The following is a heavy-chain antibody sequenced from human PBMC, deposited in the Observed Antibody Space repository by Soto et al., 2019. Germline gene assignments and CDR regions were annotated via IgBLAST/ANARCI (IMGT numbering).Heavy chain of an antibody. J-gene: IGHJ4*02. CDR3: FNVAFGY. CDR1: GFSFSSNW. CDR2: IDQDGSEK. Sequence: GGSLRLSCTASGFSFSSNWMSWVRQAPGKGPEWVANIDQDGSEKYCADSVKGRFTISRDNAKNSLYLQMDSLRVEDTALYYCFNVAFGYWGRGTLVTVSS. V-gene: IGHV3-7*01.